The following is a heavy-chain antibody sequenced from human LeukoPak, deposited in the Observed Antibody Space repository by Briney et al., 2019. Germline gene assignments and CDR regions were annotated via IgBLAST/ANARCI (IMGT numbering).Heavy chain of an antibody. J-gene: IGHJ3*02. Sequence: GGSLRLSCAASGFTFSSYGMNWVRQAPGKGLEWVSFISSSSSYIYYADSVKGRFTISRDNAKNTLYLQMNSLRAEDTAVYYCARRGAATDAFDIWGQGTMVTVSS. CDR2: ISSSSSYI. CDR1: GFTFSSYG. CDR3: ARRGAATDAFDI. D-gene: IGHD1-26*01. V-gene: IGHV3-21*01.